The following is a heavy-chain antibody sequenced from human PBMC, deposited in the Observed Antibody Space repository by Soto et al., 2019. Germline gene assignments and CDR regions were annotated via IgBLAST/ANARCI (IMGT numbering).Heavy chain of an antibody. V-gene: IGHV3-15*01. D-gene: IGHD3-22*01. CDR3: TTDSYSTIIIVRFDY. Sequence: PGVPQRLSWAASGCTITNVCISWVRQDPGKGLEWVGRIKSKTDGGTTDYAETVKGRLAISRDDSNNMVNLQMNRQNIEDTAVYYGTTDSYSTIIIVRFDYWGHGTLVTVSS. CDR2: IKSKTDGGTT. CDR1: GCTITNVC. J-gene: IGHJ4*01.